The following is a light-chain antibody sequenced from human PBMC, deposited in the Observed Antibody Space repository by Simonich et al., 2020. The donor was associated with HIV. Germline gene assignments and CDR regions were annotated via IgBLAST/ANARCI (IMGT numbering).Light chain of an antibody. CDR3: QQSNSYPT. V-gene: IGKV1-13*02. J-gene: IGKJ2*01. CDR1: QGLKNA. CDR2: DAS. Sequence: AIQLTQSPSSLSASVGDRVTITCRASQGLKNALTWYQQKPWKAPKVLIFDASSLESGVPSRFSGSGSGTDFTLTISSLQPEDFATYYCQQSNSYPTFGQGTKLEIK.